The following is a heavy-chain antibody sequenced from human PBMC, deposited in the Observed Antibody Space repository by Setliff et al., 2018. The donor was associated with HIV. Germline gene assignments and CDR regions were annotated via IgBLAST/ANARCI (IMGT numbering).Heavy chain of an antibody. D-gene: IGHD3-3*01. CDR2: IFYSGTT. CDR3: ARHGLRFLACFDY. V-gene: IGHV4-39*01. Sequence: PSETLSLTCAVYGGSFSRYYWGWIRQPPGKGLDWIGSIFYSGTTYYNPSLESRVTISVDTSKNQFSLKLSSATATDTAVYYCARHGLRFLACFDYWGQGALVTVSS. J-gene: IGHJ4*02. CDR1: GGSFSRYY.